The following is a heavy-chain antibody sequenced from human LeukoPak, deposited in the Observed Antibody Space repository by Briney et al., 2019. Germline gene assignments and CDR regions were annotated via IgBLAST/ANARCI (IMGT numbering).Heavy chain of an antibody. V-gene: IGHV3-23*01. CDR2: ISGSGGST. D-gene: IGHD6-19*01. J-gene: IGHJ4*02. Sequence: GGSLRLSCAASGFTFSTYAMSWVRQAPGKGLEWVSGISGSGGSTYYADSVKGRFTISRDNSKNTLYLQMNSLRAEDTAVYYCARETIAEAGQIDYWGQGTLVTVSS. CDR1: GFTFSTYA. CDR3: ARETIAEAGQIDY.